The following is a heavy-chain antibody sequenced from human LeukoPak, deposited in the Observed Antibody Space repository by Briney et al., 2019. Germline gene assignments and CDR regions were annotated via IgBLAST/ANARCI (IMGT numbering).Heavy chain of an antibody. J-gene: IGHJ4*02. Sequence: GRSLRLPCAASGFTFYDYAMHWVRQAPGKGLEWVSGISWNSGSIGYADSVKGRFTISRDNAKNSLYLQMNSLRAEDTALYYCAKAISSGYYEALDYWGQGTLVTVSS. V-gene: IGHV3-9*01. CDR3: AKAISSGYYEALDY. CDR1: GFTFYDYA. D-gene: IGHD3-22*01. CDR2: ISWNSGSI.